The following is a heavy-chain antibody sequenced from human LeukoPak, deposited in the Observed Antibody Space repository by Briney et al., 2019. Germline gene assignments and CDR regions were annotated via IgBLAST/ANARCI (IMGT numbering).Heavy chain of an antibody. CDR3: ARDRAYYYDSSGYYHDY. D-gene: IGHD3-22*01. V-gene: IGHV4-34*01. J-gene: IGHJ4*02. Sequence: SETLSLTCAVYGGSFSGYYWSWIRQPPGKGLEWIGEINHSGSTNYNPSLKSRVTISVDTSKNQFSLKLSSVTAADTAVYYCARDRAYYYDSSGYYHDYWGQGTLVTVSS. CDR2: INHSGST. CDR1: GGSFSGYY.